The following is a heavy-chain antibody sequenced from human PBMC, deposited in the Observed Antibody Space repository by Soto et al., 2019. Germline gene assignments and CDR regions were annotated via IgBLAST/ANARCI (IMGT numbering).Heavy chain of an antibody. Sequence: QVQLVQSGAEVKKPGPSVKVSCKASGYTFTRSGISWVRQAPGQGLEWMGWISTYNGDTNNAQTFQGRGTMSTDTSTRTVHMAVRSLRSDDTAVYYCAREGVATYYYYGTDVWGQGTPVTVSS. D-gene: IGHD5-12*01. CDR1: GYTFTRSG. J-gene: IGHJ6*02. CDR3: AREGVATYYYYGTDV. CDR2: ISTYNGDT. V-gene: IGHV1-18*01.